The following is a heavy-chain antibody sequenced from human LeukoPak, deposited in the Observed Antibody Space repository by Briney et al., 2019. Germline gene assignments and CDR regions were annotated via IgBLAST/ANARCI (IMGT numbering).Heavy chain of an antibody. D-gene: IGHD6-19*01. CDR2: IYYSGST. Sequence: SETLSLTCTVSGGSISSYYWSWIRQPPGKGLEWIGYIYYSGSTNYNPSLKSRVTILVDTSKNQFSLKLSSVTAADTAVYYCARLSSSSAWIPFDYWGQGTLVTVSS. CDR1: GGSISSYY. V-gene: IGHV4-59*08. J-gene: IGHJ4*02. CDR3: ARLSSSSAWIPFDY.